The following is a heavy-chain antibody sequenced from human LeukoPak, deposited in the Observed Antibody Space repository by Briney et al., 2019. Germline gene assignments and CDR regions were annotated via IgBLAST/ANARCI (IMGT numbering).Heavy chain of an antibody. V-gene: IGHV3-7*01. Sequence: GGSLRLSCAASGLTFSTYWMTWVRQAPGKGLEWVANIKQDGSEKNYVDSVKGRFTISRDNAKNSLHLQMNSLRVEDTAVYYCAGGIAMVRGGDVWGKGTTVTVSS. CDR2: IKQDGSEK. J-gene: IGHJ6*04. D-gene: IGHD3-10*01. CDR3: AGGIAMVRGGDV. CDR1: GLTFSTYW.